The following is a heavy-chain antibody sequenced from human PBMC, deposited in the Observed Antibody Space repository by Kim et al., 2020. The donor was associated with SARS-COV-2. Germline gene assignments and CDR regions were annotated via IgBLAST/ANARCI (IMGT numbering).Heavy chain of an antibody. D-gene: IGHD2-2*02. CDR2: INHSGST. Sequence: SETLSLTCAVYGGSFSGYYWSWIRQPPGKGLEWIGEINHSGSTNYNPSLKSRVTISVDTSKNQFSLKLSSVTAADTAVYYCARGWGLRYCSSTSCYTYF. CDR1: GGSFSGYY. V-gene: IGHV4-34*01. CDR3: ARGWGLRYCSSTSCYTYF. J-gene: IGHJ4*01.